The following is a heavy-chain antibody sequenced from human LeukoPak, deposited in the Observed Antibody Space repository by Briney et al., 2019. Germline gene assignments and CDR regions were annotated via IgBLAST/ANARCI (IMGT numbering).Heavy chain of an antibody. V-gene: IGHV4-59*01. CDR3: ARGYDFWSGYYSSYGMDV. Sequence: SETLSLTCTVSGGSISRYYWSWIRQPPGKGLEWIGYIYYSGSTNYNPSLKSRVTISVDTSKNQFSLKLSSVSAADTAVYYCARGYDFWSGYYSSYGMDVWGQGTTVTVSS. D-gene: IGHD3-3*01. CDR2: IYYSGST. J-gene: IGHJ6*02. CDR1: GGSISRYY.